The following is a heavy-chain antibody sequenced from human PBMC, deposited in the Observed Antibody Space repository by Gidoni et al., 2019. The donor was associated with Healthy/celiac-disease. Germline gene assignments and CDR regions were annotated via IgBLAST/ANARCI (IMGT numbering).Heavy chain of an antibody. CDR1: GFTFSSYA. V-gene: IGHV3-23*04. Sequence: EVQLVESGGGLVQPGGSLRLSCAASGFTFSSYAMSWVRQAPGKGLEWVSAISGSGGSTYCADSVKGRFTISRDNSKNTLYLQMNSLRAEDTAVYYCANLDFYDSSGSYYSGDAFDIWGQGTMVTVSS. CDR3: ANLDFYDSSGSYYSGDAFDI. J-gene: IGHJ3*02. D-gene: IGHD3-22*01. CDR2: ISGSGGST.